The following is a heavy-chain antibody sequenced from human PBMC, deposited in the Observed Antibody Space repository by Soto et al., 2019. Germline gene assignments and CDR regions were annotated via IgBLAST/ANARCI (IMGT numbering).Heavy chain of an antibody. CDR1: GGTLSDHG. D-gene: IGHD3-10*01. V-gene: IGHV1-69*06. Sequence: QVQLEQSGAEVKKPGSSVKVSCKASGGTLSDHGVAWLRQAPGQGLEWMGGTIPVFNTAKYAQKFKGRVTVPADKFTNIAYMELSSLRSEDTAFYFCARGVYGSGNYYTGPSAFDIWGQGTMVIVSS. J-gene: IGHJ3*02. CDR2: TIPVFNTA. CDR3: ARGVYGSGNYYTGPSAFDI.